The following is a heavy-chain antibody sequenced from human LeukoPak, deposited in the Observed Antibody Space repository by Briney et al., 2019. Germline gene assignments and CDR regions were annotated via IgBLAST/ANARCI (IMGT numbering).Heavy chain of an antibody. CDR1: GFTFSSYA. CDR3: AKAYYDYVWGSYRYFCAFDI. CDR2: ISGDGGRT. D-gene: IGHD3-16*02. V-gene: IGHV3-43*02. J-gene: IGHJ3*02. Sequence: GGSLRLPCAASGFTFSSYAMHWVRQAPGKGLEWVSLISGDGGRTHYADSVKGRFTISRDNSKNSLYLQMNSLRTEDTAFYYCAKAYYDYVWGSYRYFCAFDIWGQGTMVTVSS.